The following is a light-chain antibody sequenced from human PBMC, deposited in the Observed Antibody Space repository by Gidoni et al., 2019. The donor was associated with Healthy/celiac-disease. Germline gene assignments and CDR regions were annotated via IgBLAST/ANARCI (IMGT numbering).Light chain of an antibody. V-gene: IGKV3-20*01. CDR2: GAS. J-gene: IGKJ4*01. CDR3: QQYGSSPLT. CDR1: QSVSSSY. Sequence: IVLTQSPGTLSLSPGDRATLSCRASQSVSSSYLAWYQQKPGQAPRLLIYGASSRATGIPDRFSGSGSGTDFTRAISRLEPEDFAVYYCQQYGSSPLTFGGGTKVEIK.